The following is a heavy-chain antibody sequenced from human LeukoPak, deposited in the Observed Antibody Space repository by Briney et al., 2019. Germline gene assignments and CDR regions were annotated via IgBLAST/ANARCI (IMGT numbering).Heavy chain of an antibody. V-gene: IGHV4-59*01. D-gene: IGHD1-26*01. Sequence: SETLSLTCTVSGDSISSYYWSWIRQPPGKGLEWIGYIYYSGSTNYNPSLKSRVTISLDTSKNQFSLKLSSVTAADTAVYYCARGATTIDAFDIWGQGTMVTVSS. CDR2: IYYSGST. CDR1: GDSISSYY. J-gene: IGHJ3*02. CDR3: ARGATTIDAFDI.